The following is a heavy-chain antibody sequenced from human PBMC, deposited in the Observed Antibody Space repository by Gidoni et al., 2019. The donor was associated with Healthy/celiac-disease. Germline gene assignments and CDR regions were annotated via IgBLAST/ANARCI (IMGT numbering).Heavy chain of an antibody. CDR1: GGSLRSGGYS. V-gene: IGHV4-30-2*01. J-gene: IGHJ5*02. Sequence: LPLQESGSGLVPPSQTLSLPSPLSGGSLRSGGYSWSWIRQPPGKGLEWIGYISHSGSTYYNPSLKSRVTISVDRSKNQCSLKLSSVTAADTAVYYCARAVTQFGDWFDPWGQGTLVTVSS. CDR3: ARAVTQFGDWFDP. D-gene: IGHD3-16*01. CDR2: ISHSGST.